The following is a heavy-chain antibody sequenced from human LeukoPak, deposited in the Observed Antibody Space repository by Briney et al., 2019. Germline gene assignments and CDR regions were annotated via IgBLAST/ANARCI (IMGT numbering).Heavy chain of an antibody. D-gene: IGHD2-21*02. CDR3: AKAYCGGDCYSNMDV. V-gene: IGHV3-43D*03. CDR1: GFTFSGSA. J-gene: IGHJ6*03. CDR2: ISWDGGST. Sequence: GGSLRLSCAASGFTFSGSAMHWVRQAPGKGLEWVSLISWDGGSTYYADSVKGRFTISRDNSKNSLYLQMNSLRAEDTALYYCAKAYCGGDCYSNMDVWGKGTTVTVSS.